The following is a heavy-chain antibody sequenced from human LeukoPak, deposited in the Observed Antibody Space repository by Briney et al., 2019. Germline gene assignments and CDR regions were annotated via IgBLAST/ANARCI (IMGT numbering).Heavy chain of an antibody. J-gene: IGHJ4*02. Sequence: ASAKVSCKASGYTFTGYYMHWVRQAPGQGLEWMGWINPNSGGTNYAQKFQGRVTMTRDTSISTAYMELSRLRSDDTAVYYCARDPVLRFLEWSPKYYFDYWGQGTLVTVSS. D-gene: IGHD3-3*01. CDR1: GYTFTGYY. CDR3: ARDPVLRFLEWSPKYYFDY. V-gene: IGHV1-2*02. CDR2: INPNSGGT.